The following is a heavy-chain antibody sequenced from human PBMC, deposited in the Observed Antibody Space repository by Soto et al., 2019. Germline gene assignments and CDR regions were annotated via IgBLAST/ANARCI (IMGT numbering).Heavy chain of an antibody. CDR1: GGSISSGGYS. J-gene: IGHJ1*01. CDR2: IYHSGST. CDR3: ARGGGHQGFGELGLQH. V-gene: IGHV4-30-2*01. Sequence: PSETLSLTCAVSGGSISSGGYSWSWIRQPPGKGLEWIGYIYHSGSTYYNPSLKSRVTISVDRSKNQFSLKLSSVTAADTAVYNCARGGGHQGFGELGLQHWGQGTLVTVSS. D-gene: IGHD3-10*01.